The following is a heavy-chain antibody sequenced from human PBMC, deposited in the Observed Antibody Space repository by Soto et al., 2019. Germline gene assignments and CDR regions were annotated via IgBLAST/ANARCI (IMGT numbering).Heavy chain of an antibody. V-gene: IGHV3-7*03. J-gene: IGHJ4*02. D-gene: IGHD4-17*01. CDR1: GFTFSNFW. CDR2: IKQDGSET. Sequence: VQLVESGGGLVQPGGSLRLSCAASGFTFSNFWMNWVRQAPGKGLEWVANIKQDGSETYYVDSVKGRFVISRDNAKNSLSLQMNSLTAEDTAVYYCATNTVTKVDDYWGQGTLVTVSS. CDR3: ATNTVTKVDDY.